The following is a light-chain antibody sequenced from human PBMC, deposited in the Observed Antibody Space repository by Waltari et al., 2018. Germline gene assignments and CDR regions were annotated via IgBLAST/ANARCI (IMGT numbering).Light chain of an antibody. CDR1: NSDIGVYNY. CDR3: SSYTTSSTFV. Sequence: QSALTQPASVSGSPGQSITISCTGTNSDIGVYNYVSWYQQYPGKAPKVMIYGVTKRPSGVSNRFSGSKSGNTASLTISGLQAEDEAEYFCSSYTTSSTFVFGTGTKVTVL. J-gene: IGLJ1*01. V-gene: IGLV2-14*01. CDR2: GVT.